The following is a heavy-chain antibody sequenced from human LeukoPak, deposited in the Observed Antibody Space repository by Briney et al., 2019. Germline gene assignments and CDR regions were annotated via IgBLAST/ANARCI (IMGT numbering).Heavy chain of an antibody. CDR1: GFIFYDFA. J-gene: IGHJ6*02. CDR2: ISWSSGNI. CDR3: ARDAWRRAFNYGMDV. V-gene: IGHV3-9*01. Sequence: SLRLPCAAWGFIFYDFAMHWLRQAPGKALEWLAGISWSSGNIGYADSVKGRFTISRDNAENSLHLQMNSLRTEDTALYFCARDAWRRAFNYGMDVWGQGTTVAVSS. D-gene: IGHD5-12*01.